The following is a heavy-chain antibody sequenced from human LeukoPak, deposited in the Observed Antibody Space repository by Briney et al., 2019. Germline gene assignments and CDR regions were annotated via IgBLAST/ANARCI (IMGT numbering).Heavy chain of an antibody. J-gene: IGHJ4*02. Sequence: GGSLRLSCAASGFTFSSYWMSWVRQAPGKGLEWVANIKQDGSEKYYVDSVKGRFTISRDNSKNTLYLQMNSLRTEDTAVYYCARDSGFSGTQRGEYWGQGTLVTVSS. CDR2: IKQDGSEK. CDR1: GFTFSSYW. CDR3: ARDSGFSGTQRGEY. D-gene: IGHD3/OR15-3a*01. V-gene: IGHV3-7*01.